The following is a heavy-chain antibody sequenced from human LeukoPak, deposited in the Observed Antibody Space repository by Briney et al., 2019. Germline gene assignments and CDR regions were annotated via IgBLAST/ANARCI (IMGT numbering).Heavy chain of an antibody. V-gene: IGHV4-59*01. CDR2: IHQNGNT. Sequence: SETLSLTCSVSGVSISSSYWSWIRQPPGKRLEWIGFIHQNGNTNYNPSLKSRVTMSVDTSKNQFSLQMRSVTAADTAVYYCARGYYDGSGYSNAFDIWGQGTVVAV. J-gene: IGHJ3*02. D-gene: IGHD3-22*01. CDR3: ARGYYDGSGYSNAFDI. CDR1: GVSISSSY.